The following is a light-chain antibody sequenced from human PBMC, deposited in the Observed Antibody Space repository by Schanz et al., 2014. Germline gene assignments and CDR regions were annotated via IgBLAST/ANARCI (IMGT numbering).Light chain of an antibody. V-gene: IGLV2-8*01. CDR1: SSDVGAYNY. Sequence: QSALTQPPSASGSPGQSVTISCTGTSSDVGAYNYVSWYQQHPGKAPKLIISDVTRRPSGVPDRFSGFKSDNTASLTVSGLQAEDEADYYCSSYAGSNNPYVFGTGTKLTVL. CDR2: DVT. J-gene: IGLJ1*01. CDR3: SSYAGSNNPYV.